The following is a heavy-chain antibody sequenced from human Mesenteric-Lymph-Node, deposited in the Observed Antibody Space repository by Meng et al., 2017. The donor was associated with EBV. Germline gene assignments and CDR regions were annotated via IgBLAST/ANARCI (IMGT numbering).Heavy chain of an antibody. CDR1: GVSISSSNW. V-gene: IGHV4-4*02. J-gene: IGHJ4*02. D-gene: IGHD6-19*01. Sequence: QVHLHAARPGLVKPSATLSLTSAFSGVSISSSNWWSWVRQPPGKGLEWIGEIYHSGSTNYNPSLKSRVTISVDKSKNQFSLKLSSVTAADTAVYYCARGTVAGTHLDYWAQGTLVTVSS. CDR3: ARGTVAGTHLDY. CDR2: IYHSGST.